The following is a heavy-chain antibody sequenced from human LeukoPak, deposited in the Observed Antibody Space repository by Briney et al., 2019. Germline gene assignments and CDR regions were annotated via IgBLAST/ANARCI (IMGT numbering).Heavy chain of an antibody. CDR2: INSDGSST. J-gene: IGHJ4*02. Sequence: GGSLRLSCAASGFTFSSYWMHWVRQAPGKGLVWVSRINSDGSSTSYADSVKGRFTISRDNAKNTLYLQMNSLRAEDTAVYYCARAYYDSSGYPFDYWGQGTLVTVSS. CDR3: ARAYYDSSGYPFDY. CDR1: GFTFSSYW. V-gene: IGHV3-74*01. D-gene: IGHD3-22*01.